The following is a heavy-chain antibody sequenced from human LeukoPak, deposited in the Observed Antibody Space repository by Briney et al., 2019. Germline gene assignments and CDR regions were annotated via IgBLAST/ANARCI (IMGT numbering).Heavy chain of an antibody. CDR1: GFTFSSYG. V-gene: IGHV3-33*01. Sequence: QPGGSLRLSCAASGFTFSSYGMHWVRQAPGKGLEWVAVIWYDGSNKYYADSVKGRFTISRDNSKNTLYLQMNSLRAEDTAVYYCARDGSGYCSSTSCYKSLYAFDIWGQGTVVTVSS. D-gene: IGHD2-2*02. J-gene: IGHJ3*02. CDR3: ARDGSGYCSSTSCYKSLYAFDI. CDR2: IWYDGSNK.